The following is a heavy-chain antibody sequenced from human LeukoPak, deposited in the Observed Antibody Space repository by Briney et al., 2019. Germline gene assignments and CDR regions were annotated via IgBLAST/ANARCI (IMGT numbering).Heavy chain of an antibody. V-gene: IGHV3-23*01. Sequence: GGSLRLSCAASGFTFSSYAMSWVRQAPGKGLEWVSAISGSGGSTYYADSVKGRFTISRDNAKKSLYLQMNSLRAEDTAVYYCARRNYGSGSYYKPQKSNYYYGMDVWGQGTTVTVSS. D-gene: IGHD3-10*01. CDR2: ISGSGGST. CDR3: ARRNYGSGSYYKPQKSNYYYGMDV. J-gene: IGHJ6*02. CDR1: GFTFSSYA.